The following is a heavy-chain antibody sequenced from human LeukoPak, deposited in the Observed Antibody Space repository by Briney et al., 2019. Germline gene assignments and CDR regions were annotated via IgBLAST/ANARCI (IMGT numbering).Heavy chain of an antibody. V-gene: IGHV3-74*03. CDR2: INAEGDDT. Sequence: PGGSLRLSCAASGLTFSSYNMHWVRQAPGEGLVWVSRINAEGDDTKYADTVKGRFTISRDNSKNTLYLQMNSLRAEDTAVYYCAKDRGYCSGGSCYYFDYWGQGTLVTVSS. CDR1: GLTFSSYN. D-gene: IGHD2-15*01. J-gene: IGHJ4*02. CDR3: AKDRGYCSGGSCYYFDY.